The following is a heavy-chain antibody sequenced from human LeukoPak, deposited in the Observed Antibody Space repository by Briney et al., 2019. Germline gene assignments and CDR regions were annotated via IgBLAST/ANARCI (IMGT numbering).Heavy chain of an antibody. D-gene: IGHD4-11*01. CDR3: AANSMTTVTYYFDC. Sequence: GTSVKVSCKASGFTFTSSAMQWVRQARGQRLEWIGWIVVGSGNTNYAQKFQERVTITRDMSTSTAYMELSSLRSEDTAVYYCAANSMTTVTYYFDCWGQGTLVTVSS. V-gene: IGHV1-58*02. CDR1: GFTFTSSA. CDR2: IVVGSGNT. J-gene: IGHJ4*02.